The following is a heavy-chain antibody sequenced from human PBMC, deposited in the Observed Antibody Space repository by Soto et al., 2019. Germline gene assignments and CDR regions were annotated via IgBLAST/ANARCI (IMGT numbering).Heavy chain of an antibody. CDR1: GYTFTGYY. CDR3: ARDPGSIAARPWFDP. Sequence: ASVKVSCKASGYTFTGYYMHWVRQAPGQGLEWMGWINPNSGGTNYAQKFQGRVTMTRDTSISTAYMELSRLRSDDTAVYYCARDPGSIAARPWFDPWGQGTLVTVSS. V-gene: IGHV1-2*02. D-gene: IGHD6-6*01. CDR2: INPNSGGT. J-gene: IGHJ5*02.